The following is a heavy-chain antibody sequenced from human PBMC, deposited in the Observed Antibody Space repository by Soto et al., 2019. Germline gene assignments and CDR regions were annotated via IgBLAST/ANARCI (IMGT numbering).Heavy chain of an antibody. J-gene: IGHJ3*02. Sequence: QVQLQQWGAGLLKPSETLSLTCAVYGGSFSGYYWSWIRQPPGKGLEWIGEINHSGSTNYNPSLKSRVTISVDTSKHQFSLKLSSVTAADTAVYYCARVTGGYYGSGSYRAFDIWGQGTMVTVSS. D-gene: IGHD3-10*01. V-gene: IGHV4-34*01. CDR2: INHSGST. CDR3: ARVTGGYYGSGSYRAFDI. CDR1: GGSFSGYY.